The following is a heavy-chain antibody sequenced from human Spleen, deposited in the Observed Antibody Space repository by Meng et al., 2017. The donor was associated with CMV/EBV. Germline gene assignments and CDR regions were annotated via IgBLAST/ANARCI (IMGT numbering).Heavy chain of an antibody. Sequence: SETLSLTCAVYGGSFSGYYWSWIRQPPGKGLEWIGEINHSGSTNYNPSLKSRVTISVDTSKNQFSLKLSSVTAADTAVYYCARWSGSYSRYYGMDVWGQGTTVTVSS. CDR3: ARWSGSYSRYYGMDV. CDR2: INHSGST. V-gene: IGHV4-34*01. J-gene: IGHJ6*02. D-gene: IGHD1-26*01. CDR1: GGSFSGYY.